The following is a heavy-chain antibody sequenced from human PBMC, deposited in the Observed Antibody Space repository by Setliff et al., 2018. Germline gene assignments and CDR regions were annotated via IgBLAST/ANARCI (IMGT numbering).Heavy chain of an antibody. J-gene: IGHJ4*02. Sequence: LRLSCAASEFRFSIYGMHWVRQAPGKGLECVAFIRYDGSNKYYADSVKGRFTISRDDSKNTLYLQMNSLRAEDTAVYYCAKGLKSSGPDWYFDYWGPGTLVTVSS. CDR1: EFRFSIYG. D-gene: IGHD3-22*01. CDR2: IRYDGSNK. V-gene: IGHV3-30*02. CDR3: AKGLKSSGPDWYFDY.